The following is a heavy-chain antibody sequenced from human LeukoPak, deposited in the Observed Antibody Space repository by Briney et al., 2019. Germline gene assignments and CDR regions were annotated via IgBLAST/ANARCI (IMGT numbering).Heavy chain of an antibody. Sequence: PGESLRLSCAASGFTFSSYSMNWVRQAPGKGLEWVSSISSSSSYIYYADSVKGRFTISRDNAKNSLYLQMNSLRAEDTAVYYCARDHALWAAAWFDPWGQGTLVTVSS. J-gene: IGHJ5*02. CDR3: ARDHALWAAAWFDP. D-gene: IGHD6-13*01. CDR1: GFTFSSYS. V-gene: IGHV3-21*01. CDR2: ISSSSSYI.